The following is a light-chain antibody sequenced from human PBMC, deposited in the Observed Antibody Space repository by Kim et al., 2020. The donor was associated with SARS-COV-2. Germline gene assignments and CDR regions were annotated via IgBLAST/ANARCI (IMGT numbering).Light chain of an antibody. V-gene: IGKV3-20*01. Sequence: EIVLTQSPGTLSLSPGERATLSCRASETVGGNYLAWYQQKPGRAPRLLIYGASTRATGIPDRFSGSASGTDFTLTISRLEPEDFALYYCHQYDTSPPTFGQGTKVDIK. J-gene: IGKJ1*01. CDR2: GAS. CDR1: ETVGGNY. CDR3: HQYDTSPPT.